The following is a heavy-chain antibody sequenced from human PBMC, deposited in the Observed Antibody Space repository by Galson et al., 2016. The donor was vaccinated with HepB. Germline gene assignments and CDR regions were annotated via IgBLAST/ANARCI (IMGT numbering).Heavy chain of an antibody. D-gene: IGHD6-6*01. J-gene: IGHJ4*02. V-gene: IGHV3-33*01. CDR3: ARDLGGSSCLDY. CDR2: IWDEGIIK. Sequence: SLRLSCAASGFTFSSYGMHWVRQAPGNGLEWMAAIWDEGIIKYYGDSVQGRFTISRDNSRNTLYLQMNSLRAEDTAVYYCARDLGGSSCLDYWGQGTLVTVSS. CDR1: GFTFSSYG.